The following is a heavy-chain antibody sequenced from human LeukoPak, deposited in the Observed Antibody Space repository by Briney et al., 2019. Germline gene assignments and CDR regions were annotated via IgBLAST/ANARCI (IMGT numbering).Heavy chain of an antibody. CDR3: ARGGASYYYGSGSPDDY. J-gene: IGHJ4*02. CDR2: IKQDGSEK. D-gene: IGHD3-10*01. Sequence: GGSLRLSCAASGFTFSSFAMSWVRQAPGKGLEWVANIKQDGSEKYYVDSVKGRFTISRDNAKNSLYLQMNSLRAEDTAVYYCARGGASYYYGSGSPDDYWGQGTLVTVSS. V-gene: IGHV3-7*01. CDR1: GFTFSSFA.